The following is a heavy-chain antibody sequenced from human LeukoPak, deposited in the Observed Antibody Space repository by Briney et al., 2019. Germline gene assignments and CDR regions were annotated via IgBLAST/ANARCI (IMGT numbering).Heavy chain of an antibody. CDR3: ATNHGNNWNEYDAFDI. D-gene: IGHD1-1*01. CDR2: IYYSGST. Sequence: PSETLSLTCTVSGGSISSYYWSWIRQPPGKGLEWIGYIYYSGSTNCNPSLKSRVTISVDTSKNQFSLKLSSVTAADTAVYYCATNHGNNWNEYDAFDIWGQGTMVTVSS. J-gene: IGHJ3*02. V-gene: IGHV4-59*08. CDR1: GGSISSYY.